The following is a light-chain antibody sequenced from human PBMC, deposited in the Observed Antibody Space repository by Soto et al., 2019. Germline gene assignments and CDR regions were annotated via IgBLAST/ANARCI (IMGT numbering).Light chain of an antibody. J-gene: IGLJ2*01. Sequence: QSALTQPASVSGSPGQSITISCTGTSSDVGGYNYASWYQQHPGKAPKLMIYDVSNRPSGVSNRFSGSKSGNTASLTISGLQAEDEADYYCSSYTSSSRGVFGGGTQLTVL. CDR3: SSYTSSSRGV. CDR1: SSDVGGYNY. CDR2: DVS. V-gene: IGLV2-14*01.